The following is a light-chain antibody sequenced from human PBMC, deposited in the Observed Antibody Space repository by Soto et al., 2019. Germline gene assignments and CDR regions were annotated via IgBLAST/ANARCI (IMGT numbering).Light chain of an antibody. CDR1: GNDVGAYNF. CDR3: SSHAGSTNLI. CDR2: EVN. J-gene: IGLJ2*01. Sequence: QSALTQPRSVSGSPGQSVTISCTGTGNDVGAYNFVSWYQQHPGKAPKLMIYEVNRRPSGVPDRFSGSKSGNTASLTVSGLQAEDEADYYCSSHAGSTNLIFGGGTKLTVL. V-gene: IGLV2-8*01.